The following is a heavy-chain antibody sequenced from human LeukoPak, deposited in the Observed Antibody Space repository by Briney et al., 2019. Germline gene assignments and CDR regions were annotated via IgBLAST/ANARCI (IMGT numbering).Heavy chain of an antibody. CDR3: ARIRGYSYGYIDY. Sequence: PGGSLRLSCAASGFTVSSNYMSWVRQAPGKGLEWVSSISSSSSYIYYADSVKGRFTISRDNAKNSLYLQMNSLRAEDTAVYYCARIRGYSYGYIDYWGQGTLVTVSS. D-gene: IGHD5-18*01. CDR2: ISSSSSYI. CDR1: GFTVSSNY. J-gene: IGHJ4*02. V-gene: IGHV3-21*01.